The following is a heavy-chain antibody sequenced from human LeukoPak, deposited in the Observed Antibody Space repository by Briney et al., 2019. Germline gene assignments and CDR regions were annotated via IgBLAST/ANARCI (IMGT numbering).Heavy chain of an antibody. CDR3: AKEIYYDSSAFFDY. J-gene: IGHJ4*02. CDR1: GFSFSSYG. D-gene: IGHD3-22*01. Sequence: GRSLRLSCAASGFSFSSYGMHWVRQAPGQGLEWVAVIGYDGSNKYYADSVKGRFTISRDNSKNTLYLQMNSLRTEDTAVYFCAKEIYYDSSAFFDYWGQGTLVTVSS. CDR2: IGYDGSNK. V-gene: IGHV3-30*18.